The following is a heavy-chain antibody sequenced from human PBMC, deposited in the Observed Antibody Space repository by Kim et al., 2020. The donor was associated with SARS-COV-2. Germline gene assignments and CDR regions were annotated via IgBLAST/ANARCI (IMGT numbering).Heavy chain of an antibody. D-gene: IGHD2-2*01. Sequence: GGSLRLSCAASGFIFSRYAMNWVRQAPGKGLEWVSTIGSDSNTFYADSVKDRFTISRDNSKNTLYLQLNSLRADDTAVYYCAKRLATAASPVDYWGQGTLVTVSS. CDR1: GFIFSRYA. CDR2: IGSDSNT. V-gene: IGHV3-23*01. J-gene: IGHJ4*02. CDR3: AKRLATAASPVDY.